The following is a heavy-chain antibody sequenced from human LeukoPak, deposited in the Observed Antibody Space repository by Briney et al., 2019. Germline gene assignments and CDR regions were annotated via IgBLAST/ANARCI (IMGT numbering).Heavy chain of an antibody. J-gene: IGHJ5*02. V-gene: IGHV3-9*01. D-gene: IGHD1-26*01. CDR1: GFTFDDYA. CDR2: ISWNSGSI. Sequence: GRSLRLSCAASGFTFDDYAMHWVRQAPGKGLEWVSGISWNSGSIGYADSVKGRFTISRDNAKNSLYLQMNSLRAEDTALYYCAKDGGSYYSWFDPWGQGTLVTVSS. CDR3: AKDGGSYYSWFDP.